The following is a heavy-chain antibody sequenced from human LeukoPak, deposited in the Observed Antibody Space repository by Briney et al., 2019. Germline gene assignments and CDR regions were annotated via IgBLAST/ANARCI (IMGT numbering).Heavy chain of an antibody. CDR1: GGSISSYY. V-gene: IGHV4-59*01. D-gene: IGHD3-10*01. Sequence: PSETLSLTCSVSGGSISSYYWSWIRQSPGKGLEWIGYIYYSGSTNYNPSLKSRVTISIDTSKNQFSLKLSSVTAADTAVYYCARGVGELLSYYYYYYMDVWGKGTTVTISS. CDR3: ARGVGELLSYYYYYYMDV. CDR2: IYYSGST. J-gene: IGHJ6*03.